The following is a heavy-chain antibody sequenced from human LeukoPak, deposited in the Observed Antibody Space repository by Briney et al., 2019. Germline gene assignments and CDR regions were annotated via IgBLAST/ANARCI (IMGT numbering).Heavy chain of an antibody. J-gene: IGHJ4*02. V-gene: IGHV3-11*03. Sequence: PGGSLRLSCAASGFTVSSNYVTWIRQAPGKGLEWVSYIDGTNSYTNYADSVKGRFTIARDNAKNSLYLQMNSLRAEDTAVYYCAAFYYSAFFDYWGLGTLVTVSS. CDR1: GFTVSSNY. CDR2: IDGTNSYT. D-gene: IGHD3-10*01. CDR3: AAFYYSAFFDY.